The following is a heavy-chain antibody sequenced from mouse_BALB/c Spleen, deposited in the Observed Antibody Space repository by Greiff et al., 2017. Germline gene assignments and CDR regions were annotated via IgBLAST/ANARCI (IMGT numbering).Heavy chain of an antibody. CDR2: ISSGSSTI. V-gene: IGHV5-17*02. CDR1: GFTFSSFG. D-gene: IGHD1-1*01. J-gene: IGHJ4*01. CDR3: ARYYYGSSLYYAMDY. Sequence: EAKLEESGGGLVQPGGSRKLSCAASGFTFSSFGMHWVRQAPEKGLEWVAYISSGSSTIYYADTVKGRFTISRDNPKNTLFLQMTSLRSEDTAMYYCARYYYGSSLYYAMDYWGQGTSVTVSS.